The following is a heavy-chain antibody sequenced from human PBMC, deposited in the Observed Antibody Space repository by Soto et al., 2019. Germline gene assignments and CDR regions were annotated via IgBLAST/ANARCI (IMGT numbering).Heavy chain of an antibody. Sequence: EVQLVESGGGLVQRGGSLRLSCAASGFTFSNYWMHWVRQAPGKGLVWVSRINSDGTRTTYADSVKGRFTISRDNAKNTLYLQMDSLRAEDTAIYYCARVATGSYNWFDPWGQGTLVTVSS. CDR2: INSDGTRT. D-gene: IGHD1-26*01. V-gene: IGHV3-74*01. J-gene: IGHJ5*02. CDR1: GFTFSNYW. CDR3: ARVATGSYNWFDP.